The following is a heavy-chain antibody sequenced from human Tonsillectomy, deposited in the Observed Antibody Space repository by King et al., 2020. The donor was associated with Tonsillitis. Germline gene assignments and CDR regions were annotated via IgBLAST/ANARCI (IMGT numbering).Heavy chain of an antibody. D-gene: IGHD4-23*01. CDR3: VKFGGNENDAFDI. J-gene: IGHJ3*02. CDR1: GFTFSSYA. V-gene: IGHV3-64D*06. Sequence: VQLVESGGGLVQPGGSLRLSCSASGFTFSSYAMNWVRQAPGKGLSYVSAICSDVGISYYADSGKGSFTISRDNSKNTLYLQMSSLRAEDTAVYYCVKFGGNENDAFDIWGQGTMVTVSS. CDR2: ICSDVGIS.